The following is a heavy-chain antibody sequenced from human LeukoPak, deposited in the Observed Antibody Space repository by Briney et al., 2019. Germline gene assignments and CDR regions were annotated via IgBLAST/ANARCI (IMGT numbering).Heavy chain of an antibody. J-gene: IGHJ4*02. CDR2: ISSCGSVI. V-gene: IGHV3-48*01. CDR1: GFNFKRYV. Sequence: GGPLRLSYAPWGFNFKRYVMKYAGPPPGKSLECIFYISSCGSVIYYADSVKGRFTISRDHAKNSLFLQINSLRAEDTALYYCARGLFEAASDYWGQGTLVSVSS. D-gene: IGHD3-3*01. CDR3: ARGLFEAASDY.